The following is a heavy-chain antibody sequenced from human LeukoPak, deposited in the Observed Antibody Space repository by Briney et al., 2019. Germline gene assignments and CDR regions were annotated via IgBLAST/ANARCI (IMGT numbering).Heavy chain of an antibody. CDR1: GGSISSGGYY. CDR3: ARTTMIKRPGWFDP. D-gene: IGHD4-23*01. Sequence: PSQTLSLTCTVSGGSISSGGYYWSWIRQHPGKGLEWIGYIYYSGSTYYNPSLKSRVTISVDTSKNQFSLKLSSVTAADTAVYYCARTTMIKRPGWFDPWGQGTLVTVSS. CDR2: IYYSGST. J-gene: IGHJ5*02. V-gene: IGHV4-31*03.